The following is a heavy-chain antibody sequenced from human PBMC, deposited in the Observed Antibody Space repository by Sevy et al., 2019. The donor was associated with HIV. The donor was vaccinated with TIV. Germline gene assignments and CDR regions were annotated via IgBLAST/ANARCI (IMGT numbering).Heavy chain of an antibody. J-gene: IGHJ4*01. CDR1: GFAFSSHA. V-gene: IGHV3-30-3*01. Sequence: GGSLRLSCAASGFAFSSHAMHWVRQAPGKGLEGVAVISYGGTEPFYAASVEGRFTISRDNSKNMLSLQINSLRPEDTAVYYCARDGGYSIKWYPLYWGHGTLVTVSS. CDR2: ISYGGTEP. CDR3: ARDGGYSIKWYPLY. D-gene: IGHD6-13*01.